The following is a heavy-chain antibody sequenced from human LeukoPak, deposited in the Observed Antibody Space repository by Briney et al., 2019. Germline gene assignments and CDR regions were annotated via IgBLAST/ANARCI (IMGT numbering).Heavy chain of an antibody. CDR1: GYTFTSYG. V-gene: IGHV1-18*01. D-gene: IGHD3-22*01. J-gene: IGHJ4*02. CDR3: ARDSGSLVSTHFDY. Sequence: ASVKVSCKASGYTFTSYGISWVRQAPGQGLEWMGWISAYNGNTNYALKLQGRVTMTTDTSTSTAYMELRSLRSDDTAVYYCARDSGSLVSTHFDYWGQGTLVTVSS. CDR2: ISAYNGNT.